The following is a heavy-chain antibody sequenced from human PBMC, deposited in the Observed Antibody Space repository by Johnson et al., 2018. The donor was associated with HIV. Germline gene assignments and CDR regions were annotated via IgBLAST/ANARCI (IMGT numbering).Heavy chain of an antibody. CDR1: GFTFSSYA. V-gene: IGHV3-23*01. J-gene: IGHJ3*02. CDR3: ARDLPAIAARPGGAFDI. Sequence: VQLLESGGGLVHPGGSLRLSCGASGFTFSSYAMTWVRQAPGKGLEWVSSISGGGGRTYYADSVKGRFTISRDNSKNTLYLQMNSLRAEDTAVYYCARDLPAIAARPGGAFDIWGQGTMVTVSS. CDR2: ISGGGGRT. D-gene: IGHD6-6*01.